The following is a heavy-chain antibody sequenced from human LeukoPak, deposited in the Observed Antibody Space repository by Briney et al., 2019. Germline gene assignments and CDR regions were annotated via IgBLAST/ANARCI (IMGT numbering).Heavy chain of an antibody. J-gene: IGHJ4*02. CDR3: AKDSGSYRKYYFDY. V-gene: IGHV3-23*01. CDR1: GFTFRNYA. Sequence: PGGSLRLSCAASGFTFRNYAMSWVRQAPGKGLEWVSTINVGGDRTLYADSVKGRFTISRDTSKNTLFLQMNSLRGEDTAVYYCAKDSGSYRKYYFDYWGQGTLVTVSS. CDR2: INVGGDRT. D-gene: IGHD1-26*01.